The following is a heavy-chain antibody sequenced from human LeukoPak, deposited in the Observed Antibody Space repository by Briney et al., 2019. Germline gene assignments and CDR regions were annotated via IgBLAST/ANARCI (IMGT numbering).Heavy chain of an antibody. Sequence: SETLSLTCTVSGGSVSSYYWSWIRQPAGKGLEWSGRIYTSGSTNYNPSLKSRVTMSVDTSKNQFSLKLSSVTAADTAVYYCARGSGYSYGWAYYYYMDVWGKGTTVTISS. CDR2: IYTSGST. D-gene: IGHD5-18*01. J-gene: IGHJ6*03. CDR1: GGSVSSYY. V-gene: IGHV4-4*07. CDR3: ARGSGYSYGWAYYYYMDV.